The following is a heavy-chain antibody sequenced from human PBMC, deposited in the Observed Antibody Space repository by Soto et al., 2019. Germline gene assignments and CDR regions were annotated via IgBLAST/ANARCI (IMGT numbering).Heavy chain of an antibody. CDR1: GDSISSSSYY. D-gene: IGHD6-13*01. J-gene: IGHJ4*02. CDR2: IYYSGST. V-gene: IGHV4-39*01. CDR3: ASQFSSSWYVERGYFDY. Sequence: SETLSLTCAVSGDSISSSSYYWGWIRQPPGQGLEWIGSIYYSGSTYYNPSLKSRVTISVDTSKNQFSLKLSSVTAADTAVYYCASQFSSSWYVERGYFDYWGQGTLVTVSS.